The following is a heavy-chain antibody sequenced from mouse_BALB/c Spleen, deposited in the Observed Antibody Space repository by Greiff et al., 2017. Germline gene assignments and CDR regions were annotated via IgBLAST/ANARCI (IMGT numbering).Heavy chain of an antibody. CDR2: ISSGSSTI. CDR1: GFTFSSFG. CDR3: ARYGYYGSSGAMDY. Sequence: EVKVVESGGGLVQPGGSRKLSCAASGFTFSSFGMHWVRQAPEKGLEWVAYISSGSSTIYYADTVKGRFTISRDNPKNTLFLQMTSLRSEDTAMYYCARYGYYGSSGAMDYWGQGTSVTVSS. J-gene: IGHJ4*01. V-gene: IGHV5-17*02. D-gene: IGHD1-1*01.